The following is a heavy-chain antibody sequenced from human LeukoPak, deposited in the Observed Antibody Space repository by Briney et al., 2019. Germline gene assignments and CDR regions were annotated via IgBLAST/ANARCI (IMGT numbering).Heavy chain of an antibody. CDR3: AKDWTPHNRVYDCLDA. CDR1: GFSFGVHA. Sequence: GGSLRLSCVGSGFSFGVHAMSWVRQAPGKGPEWVATIGSGADLFYAESVKGRFTISRDDPRNTVWLQMNSLRAEDTALYYCAKDWTPHNRVYDCLDAWGQGTQVTVSS. D-gene: IGHD3-16*01. V-gene: IGHV3-23*01. CDR2: IGSGADL. J-gene: IGHJ5*02.